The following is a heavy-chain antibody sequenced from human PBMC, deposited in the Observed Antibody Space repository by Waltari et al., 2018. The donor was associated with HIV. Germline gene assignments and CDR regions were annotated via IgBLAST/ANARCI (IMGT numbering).Heavy chain of an antibody. D-gene: IGHD3-22*01. Sequence: QVQLVQSGAEVKKPGASVKVSCKVSGYTLTELSMHWVRQAPGKGLEWMGGLDPEDGETIYAQKCQGRVTMTEDTSTDTAYMELSSLRSEDTAVYYCATGGYYDSSGYRTVNWFDPWGQGTLVTVSS. CDR3: ATGGYYDSSGYRTVNWFDP. V-gene: IGHV1-24*01. CDR2: LDPEDGET. CDR1: GYTLTELS. J-gene: IGHJ5*02.